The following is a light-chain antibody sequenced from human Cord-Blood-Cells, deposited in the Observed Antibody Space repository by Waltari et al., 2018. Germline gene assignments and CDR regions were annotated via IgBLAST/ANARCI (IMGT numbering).Light chain of an antibody. CDR2: DTS. J-gene: IGLJ7*01. CDR3: LLTISGGAV. CDR1: TGAVTSGHY. V-gene: IGLV7-46*01. Sequence: QAVVTQEPSLTVSPGGTVTLTCGSSTGAVTSGHYPYGVQQKPGQAPRTLIYDTSNKHSWPRARVSGSLLGGGAALTLSGAQPEDEAEYYFLLTISGGAVFGGGTQVTIL.